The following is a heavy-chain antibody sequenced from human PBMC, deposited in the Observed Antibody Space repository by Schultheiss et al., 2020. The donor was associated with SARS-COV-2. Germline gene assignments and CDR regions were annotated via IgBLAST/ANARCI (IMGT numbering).Heavy chain of an antibody. CDR3: ARRPAAVGGGWFDP. Sequence: SETLSLTCTVSGGSISSGGYYWSWIRQHPGKGLEWIGYIYYSGGTYYNPSLQSRVTISVDTSKNQFSLKLSSVTAADTAVYYCARRPAAVGGGWFDPWGQGTLVTVSS. D-gene: IGHD2-2*01. J-gene: IGHJ5*02. V-gene: IGHV4-31*03. CDR1: GGSISSGGYY. CDR2: IYYSGGT.